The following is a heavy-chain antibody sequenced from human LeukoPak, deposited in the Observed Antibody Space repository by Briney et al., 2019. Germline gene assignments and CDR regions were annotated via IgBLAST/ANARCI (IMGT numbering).Heavy chain of an antibody. CDR3: ARARGGIVVVPAAIPSGQTAYYYGMDV. J-gene: IGHJ6*04. CDR2: IIPIFGIA. Sequence: ASVKVSCKASGGTFSSYAISWVRQAPGQGLEWMGGIIPIFGIANYAQKFQGRVTITADESTSTAYMELSSLKSEDTAVYYCARARGGIVVVPAAIPSGQTAYYYGMDVWGKGTTVTVSS. CDR1: GGTFSSYA. V-gene: IGHV1-69*13. D-gene: IGHD2-2*01.